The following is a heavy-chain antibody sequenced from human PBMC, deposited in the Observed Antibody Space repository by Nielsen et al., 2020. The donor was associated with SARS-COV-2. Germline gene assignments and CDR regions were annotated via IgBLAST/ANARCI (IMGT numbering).Heavy chain of an antibody. CDR3: ARDRLAAAGTPFDY. D-gene: IGHD6-13*01. Sequence: ASVKVSCKASGYTFTSYGISWVRQAPGQGLEWMGWISAYNGNTNYAQKLQGRVTMTTDTSTSTAYMELRSPRSDDTAVYYCARDRLAAAGTPFDYWGQGTLVTVSS. J-gene: IGHJ4*02. CDR2: ISAYNGNT. V-gene: IGHV1-18*01. CDR1: GYTFTSYG.